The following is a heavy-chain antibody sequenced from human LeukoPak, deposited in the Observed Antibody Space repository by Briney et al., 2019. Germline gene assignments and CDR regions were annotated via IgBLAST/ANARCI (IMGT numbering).Heavy chain of an antibody. V-gene: IGHV3-48*01. Sequence: GGSLRLSCAASGFTFSNNWMHWVRQAPGKGLEWVSYISSSSSTIYYADSVKGRFTISRDNAKNSLYLQMNSLRAEDTAVYYCAREMGGLRFLEWLKTPSDVWGKGTTVTVSS. CDR3: AREMGGLRFLEWLKTPSDV. CDR1: GFTFSNNW. CDR2: ISSSSSTI. D-gene: IGHD3-3*01. J-gene: IGHJ6*04.